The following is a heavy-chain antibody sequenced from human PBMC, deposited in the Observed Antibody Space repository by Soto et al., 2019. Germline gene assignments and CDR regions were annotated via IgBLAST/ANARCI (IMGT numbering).Heavy chain of an antibody. J-gene: IGHJ4*02. D-gene: IGHD3-3*01. V-gene: IGHV1-8*01. CDR2: MNPNSGNT. CDR1: GYTFTSYD. Sequence: ASVKVSCKASGYTFTSYDINWVRQATGQGLEWMGWMNPNSGNTGYAQKFQGRVTMTRNTSISTAYMELSSLRSEDTAVYYCARGERVLRFLEWLFSHIDYWGQGTLVTVSS. CDR3: ARGERVLRFLEWLFSHIDY.